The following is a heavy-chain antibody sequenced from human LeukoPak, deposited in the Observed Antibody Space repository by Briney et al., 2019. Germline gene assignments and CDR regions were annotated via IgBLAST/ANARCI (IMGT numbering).Heavy chain of an antibody. V-gene: IGHV4-59*01. D-gene: IGHD3-22*01. CDR3: ARDVYYYDSSGHSRSGYFDY. J-gene: IGHJ4*02. CDR2: IYYSGST. CDR1: GGSISSYY. Sequence: SETLSLTCTVSGGSISSYYWSWIRQPPGKGLEWIGYIYYSGSTNYNPSLKSRVTISVATSKNQFSLKLSSVTAADTAVYYCARDVYYYDSSGHSRSGYFDYWGQGTLVTVSS.